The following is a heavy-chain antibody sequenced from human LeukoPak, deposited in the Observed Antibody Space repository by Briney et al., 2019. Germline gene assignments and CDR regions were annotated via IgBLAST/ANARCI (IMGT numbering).Heavy chain of an antibody. CDR3: TRECGGGYGGFDY. CDR2: IWYDGSKK. Sequence: GRSLRLSCAASGFTFSSYGMRWVRQAPGKGLGWVGAIWYDGSKKYYADSVKGRFSISRDNSKKTLYQQMNSLRAEDTVVYYCTRECGGGYGGFDYWGQGTLVTVSS. D-gene: IGHD3-16*01. V-gene: IGHV3-33*01. J-gene: IGHJ4*02. CDR1: GFTFSSYG.